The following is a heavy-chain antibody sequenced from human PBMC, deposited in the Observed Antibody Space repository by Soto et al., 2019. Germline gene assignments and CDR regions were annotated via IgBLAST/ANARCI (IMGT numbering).Heavy chain of an antibody. CDR3: ARRGTVTGMDV. V-gene: IGHV4-59*08. Sequence: QVQLQESSTGLVKPSETLSLTCTVSGGSISSYYWSWIRQPPGKGLEWIGYIYYSGSTNYNPSLKSRVTISVDTSKNQFSLKLSSVTAADTAVYYCARRGTVTGMDVWGQGTTVTVSS. CDR2: IYYSGST. J-gene: IGHJ6*02. D-gene: IGHD4-17*01. CDR1: GGSISSYY.